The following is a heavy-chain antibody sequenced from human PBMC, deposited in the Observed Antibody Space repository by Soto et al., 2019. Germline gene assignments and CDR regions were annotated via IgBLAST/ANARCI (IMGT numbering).Heavy chain of an antibody. D-gene: IGHD2-21*02. J-gene: IGHJ4*02. Sequence: GGSLRLSCVGSGFRFSEHSMNWVRQAPGKGLQWVSYISSSSDSTYYADSVKGRFTVSRDNAKNALFLQMNSLRDDDTATYYCARLPKGSLVTAWGQGVRVTVSS. CDR2: ISSSSDST. CDR1: GFRFSEHS. V-gene: IGHV3-48*02. CDR3: ARLPKGSLVTA.